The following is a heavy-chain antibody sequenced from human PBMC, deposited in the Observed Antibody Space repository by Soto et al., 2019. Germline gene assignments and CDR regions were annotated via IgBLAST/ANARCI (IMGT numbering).Heavy chain of an antibody. CDR3: ERVVRAVAGNCFDP. D-gene: IGHD6-19*01. J-gene: IGHJ5*02. CDR1: GGSISSYY. CDR2: IYYSGST. V-gene: IGHV4-59*01. Sequence: SETLSLTCTVSGGSISSYYWSWIRQPPGKGLEWIGYIYYSGSTNYNPSLKSRVAISVDTSKNQFSLKLSSVTAADTAVYYCERVVRAVAGNCFDPWGQGTLVTVSS.